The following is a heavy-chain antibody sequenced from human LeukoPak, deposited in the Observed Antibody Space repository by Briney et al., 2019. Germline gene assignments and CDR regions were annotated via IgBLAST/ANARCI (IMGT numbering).Heavy chain of an antibody. J-gene: IGHJ4*02. CDR2: INHSGST. V-gene: IGHV4-34*01. D-gene: IGHD1-1*01. CDR3: ALRVGGTDY. Sequence: SETLSLTCAVYGGSFSGYYWSWIRQPPGKGLEWIGEINHSGSTNYNPSLKSRVTISVDTSKNQFSLKLSSVTAADTAVYYCALRVGGTDYWGQGILVTVSS. CDR1: GGSFSGYY.